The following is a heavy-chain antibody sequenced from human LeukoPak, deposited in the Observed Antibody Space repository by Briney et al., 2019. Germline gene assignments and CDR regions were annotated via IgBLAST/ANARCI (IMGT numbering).Heavy chain of an antibody. J-gene: IGHJ6*04. CDR1: GYSISSGYY. CDR3: ARWRYCNSASCYVGMDV. Sequence: SETLSLTCAVSGYSISSGYYWGWIRPPPGKGLEWIGSIFHSGSTYYNPSLKSRVNMSVDTSKNQISLKLSSVTAADTAVYYCARWRYCNSASCYVGMDVWGKGITVIVSS. D-gene: IGHD2-2*01. V-gene: IGHV4-38-2*01. CDR2: IFHSGST.